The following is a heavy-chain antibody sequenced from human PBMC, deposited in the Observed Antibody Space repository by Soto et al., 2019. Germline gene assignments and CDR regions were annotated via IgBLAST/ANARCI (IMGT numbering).Heavy chain of an antibody. V-gene: IGHV1-69*02. CDR3: ARHLSCYGVCGMDV. D-gene: IGHD2-2*01. Sequence: QVQLVQSGAEVKKPGSSVKVSCKASGGTFSSYTISWVRQAPGQGLEWMGRIIPILGIANYAQKFQGRVTITADKSTSTAYMELSSLRSEDTAVYYCARHLSCYGVCGMDVWGQGTTVTVSS. CDR1: GGTFSSYT. CDR2: IIPILGIA. J-gene: IGHJ6*02.